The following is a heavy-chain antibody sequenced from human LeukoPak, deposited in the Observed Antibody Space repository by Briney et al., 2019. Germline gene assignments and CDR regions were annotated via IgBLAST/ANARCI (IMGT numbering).Heavy chain of an antibody. V-gene: IGHV3-74*01. CDR2: IRGDGYDT. CDR1: GFSFSDFW. J-gene: IGHJ4*02. Sequence: LSGGSLRLSCAASGFSFSDFWMHWVRQTPGKGLVWVSRIRGDGYDTNYADSVEGRFIISRDNARHTLYLQMNSLRADDTAVYYCASDRVLGSGSLDNWGQGTLVTVSS. CDR3: ASDRVLGSGSLDN. D-gene: IGHD3-10*01.